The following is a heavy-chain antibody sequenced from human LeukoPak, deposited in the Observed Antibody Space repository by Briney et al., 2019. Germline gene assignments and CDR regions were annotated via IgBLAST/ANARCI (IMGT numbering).Heavy chain of an antibody. Sequence: GGSLRLSCAASGFTFSNYAMSWVRQAPGKGLEWLSTISGSGGSTYYADSVKGRFTISRDNSKNTVYLQMKSLRVEATAVYYCAKYGPQDSGSSHFDYWGQGALVTVSS. V-gene: IGHV3-23*01. J-gene: IGHJ4*02. D-gene: IGHD1-26*01. CDR2: ISGSGGST. CDR1: GFTFSNYA. CDR3: AKYGPQDSGSSHFDY.